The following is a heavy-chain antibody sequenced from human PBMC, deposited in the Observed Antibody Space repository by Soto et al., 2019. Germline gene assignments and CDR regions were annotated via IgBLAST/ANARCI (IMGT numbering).Heavy chain of an antibody. V-gene: IGHV2-5*02. CDR1: GFSLSTSGVG. CDR3: ARRWLADYFDY. D-gene: IGHD5-12*01. CDR2: FYWDDDT. Sequence: QITLKESGPALVKPTQTLTLTCTFSGFSLSTSGVGVGWIRQPPGKALEWLALFYWDDDTRYSPSLKSRLTLTKDTSRNPVVLTMPNMDPVDTDTFYCARRWLADYFDYWCQGTLVTVSS. J-gene: IGHJ4*02.